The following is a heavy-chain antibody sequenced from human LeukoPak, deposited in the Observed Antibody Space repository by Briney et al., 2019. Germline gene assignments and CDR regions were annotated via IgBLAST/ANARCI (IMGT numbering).Heavy chain of an antibody. J-gene: IGHJ4*02. V-gene: IGHV3-66*01. CDR2: IYSGGST. D-gene: IGHD4-17*01. Sequence: GGSLRLSCVVSGLTVSTNYMSWVRQAPGKGLEWVSIIYSGGSTYYADSVKGRFTISRDSSTVYLQMNSLRAEDTAVYHFARNSWFKTTGGYFDYWGQGTLVTVSS. CDR3: ARNSWFKTTGGYFDY. CDR1: GLTVSTNY.